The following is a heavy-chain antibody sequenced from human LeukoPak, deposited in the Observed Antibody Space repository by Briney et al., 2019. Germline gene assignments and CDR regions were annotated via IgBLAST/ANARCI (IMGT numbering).Heavy chain of an antibody. J-gene: IGHJ5*02. CDR1: GYSFTSYW. D-gene: IGHD3-3*01. Sequence: GESLKISCKGSGYSFTSYWIGWVHQMPGKGLEWMGIIYPGDSDTRYSPSFQGQVTISADKSISTAYLQWSSLKASDTAMYYCARLGDFWSGYYIPNWFDPWGQGTLVTVSS. V-gene: IGHV5-51*07. CDR3: ARLGDFWSGYYIPNWFDP. CDR2: IYPGDSDT.